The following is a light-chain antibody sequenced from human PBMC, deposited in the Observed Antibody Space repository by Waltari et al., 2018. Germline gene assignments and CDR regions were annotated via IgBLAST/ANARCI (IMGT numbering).Light chain of an antibody. CDR2: AAS. Sequence: DIQMTQSPSSLSASVGDRVTITCRASQSISSYLNWYQQKPGKAPKLLIYAASSLQSGVPSRFSGSGSGTDFTLTISSLQPEDFATYYCQQFGTFGPGTKVDIK. J-gene: IGKJ3*01. CDR1: QSISSY. V-gene: IGKV1-39*01. CDR3: QQFGT.